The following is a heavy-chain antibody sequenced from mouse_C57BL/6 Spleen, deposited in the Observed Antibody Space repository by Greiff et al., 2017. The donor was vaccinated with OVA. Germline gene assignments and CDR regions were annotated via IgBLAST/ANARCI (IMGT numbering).Heavy chain of an antibody. V-gene: IGHV14-1*01. CDR1: GFNIKDYY. J-gene: IGHJ2*01. CDR2: IDPEDGDT. CDR3: TTGYYGSSLHFDY. Sequence: VQLQQSGAELVRPGASVKLSCTASGFNIKDYYMHWVKQRPEQGLEWIGRIDPEDGDTEYAPKFQGKATMTADTSSNTAYLQLSSLTSEDTAVYYCTTGYYGSSLHFDYWGQGTTLTVSS. D-gene: IGHD1-1*01.